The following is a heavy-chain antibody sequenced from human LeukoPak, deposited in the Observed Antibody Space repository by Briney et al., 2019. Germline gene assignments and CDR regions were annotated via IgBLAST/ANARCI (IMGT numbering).Heavy chain of an antibody. CDR1: GYTLTELS. J-gene: IGHJ3*02. V-gene: IGHV1-24*01. CDR2: FDPEDGET. CDR3: ATGAATKDAFDI. Sequence: ASVKVSCKVSGYTLTELSMHWVRQAPGQGLEWRGGFDPEDGETIYAQKFQGRVTMTEDTSTDTAYMELSSLRSEDTAVYYCATGAATKDAFDIWGQGTMVTVSS. D-gene: IGHD2-15*01.